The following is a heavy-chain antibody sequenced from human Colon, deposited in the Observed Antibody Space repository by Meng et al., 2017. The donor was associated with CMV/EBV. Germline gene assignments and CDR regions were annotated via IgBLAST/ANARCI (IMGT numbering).Heavy chain of an antibody. D-gene: IGHD2-2*01. Sequence: GGSLRLSCEASGFTVSSNYMSWVRQAPGKGLEWVSVIYSGGSTYYADSVKGRFTISRDNSKNTLYLQMNSLRAEDTAVYYCARVLSNYCSSTSCYGDGMDVWGQGTTVTVSS. CDR1: GFTVSSNY. CDR2: IYSGGST. CDR3: ARVLSNYCSSTSCYGDGMDV. V-gene: IGHV3-53*05. J-gene: IGHJ6*02.